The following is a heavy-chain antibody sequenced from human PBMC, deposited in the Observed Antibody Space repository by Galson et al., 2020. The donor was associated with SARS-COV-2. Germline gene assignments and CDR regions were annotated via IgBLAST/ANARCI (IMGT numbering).Heavy chain of an antibody. CDR1: GSSFSSFS. V-gene: IGHV1-69*02. CDR2: IIPMLNIE. J-gene: IGHJ4*02. CDR3: ARSATKGPFDY. Sequence: SVKVSCKASGSSFSSFSFSWVRQAPGQGLEWMGRIIPMLNIENYPQNFQGRITITADKSTSTVYLELSSLRSEDTAVYYCARSATKGPFDYWGQGTLVTVSS.